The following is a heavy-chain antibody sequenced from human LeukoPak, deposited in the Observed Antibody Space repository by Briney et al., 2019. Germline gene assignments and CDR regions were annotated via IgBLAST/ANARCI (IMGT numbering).Heavy chain of an antibody. CDR3: VKQWLRNAFDL. J-gene: IGHJ3*01. CDR1: GASISNGDYY. Sequence: PSQTLSLTCSVSGASISNGDYYWSWIRQPPGKCLEWIGYIYDGGNTYYNPSLKSRVTISVDTSKNQFSLRLRSVTAADTAVYYCVKQWLRNAFDLWGQGTMVTVSS. D-gene: IGHD3-22*01. CDR2: IYDGGNT. V-gene: IGHV4-30-4*01.